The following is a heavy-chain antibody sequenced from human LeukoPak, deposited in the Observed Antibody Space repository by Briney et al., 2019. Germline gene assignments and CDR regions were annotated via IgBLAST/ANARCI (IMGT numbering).Heavy chain of an antibody. V-gene: IGHV1-2*02. CDR3: TRIGGSYAAKGWFDP. Sequence: ASVKVSCKASGYTFTGYYMHWVREAPGQGLEWMGWINPNSGGTNYAQKFQGRVTMTRDTSIRTAYMELSRLRSDDTAVYYCTRIGGSYAAKGWFDPWGQGTLVTVSS. J-gene: IGHJ5*02. D-gene: IGHD1-26*01. CDR2: INPNSGGT. CDR1: GYTFTGYY.